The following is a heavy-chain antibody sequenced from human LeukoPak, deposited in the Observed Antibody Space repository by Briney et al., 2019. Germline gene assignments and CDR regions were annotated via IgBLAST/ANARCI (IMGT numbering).Heavy chain of an antibody. CDR3: ARGGIQLFLFY. CDR2: INPNSGGT. D-gene: IGHD5-18*01. V-gene: IGHV1-2*02. J-gene: IGHJ4*02. Sequence: ASVKVSCKASGYTFTGYYMHWVRQAPGQGLEWMGWINPNSGGTNHAQKFQGRVTMTRDTSISTAYMELSRLRSDDTAVYYCARGGIQLFLFYWGQGTLVTVSS. CDR1: GYTFTGYY.